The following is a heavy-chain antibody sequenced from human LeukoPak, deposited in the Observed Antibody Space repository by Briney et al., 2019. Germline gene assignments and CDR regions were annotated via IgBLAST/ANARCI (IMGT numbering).Heavy chain of an antibody. Sequence: ASVKVSCKASGGTFSSYAISWVRQAPGQGLEWMGRIIPILGIANYAQKFQGRVTITADKSTSTAYMELSSLRSEDTAVYYCARDGDPLANWNYAHENYYYYYYMDVWGKGTTVTVSS. V-gene: IGHV1-69*04. CDR1: GGTFSSYA. D-gene: IGHD1-7*01. CDR3: ARDGDPLANWNYAHENYYYYYYMDV. CDR2: IIPILGIA. J-gene: IGHJ6*03.